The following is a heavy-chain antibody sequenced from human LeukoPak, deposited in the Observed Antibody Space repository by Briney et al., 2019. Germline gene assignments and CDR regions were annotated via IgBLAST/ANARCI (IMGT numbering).Heavy chain of an antibody. CDR3: ARAGGRGSGYSIDY. D-gene: IGHD3-22*01. CDR2: MNPNSGNT. CDR1: GYTFTRYD. J-gene: IGHJ4*02. V-gene: IGHV1-8*01. Sequence: ASVKVSCKASGYTFTRYDINWGRQATGQGLEWMGWMNPNSGNTGYAQKFQGRVTMTRNTSISTAYMELSSLRSEDTAVYYCARAGGRGSGYSIDYWGQGTLVTVSS.